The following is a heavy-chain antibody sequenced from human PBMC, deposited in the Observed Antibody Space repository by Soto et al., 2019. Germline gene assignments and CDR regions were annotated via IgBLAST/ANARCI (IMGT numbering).Heavy chain of an antibody. J-gene: IGHJ4*02. CDR2: IIPIFGTA. CDR1: GGTFSSYA. D-gene: IGHD6-13*01. CDR3: ARAHSSSWYYFDY. Sequence: ASLKFSCKASGGTFSSYAISWVRQAPGQGLEWMGGIIPIFGTANYNPSLKSRVTISVDTSKNQLSLKLSSVTAADTAVYYCARAHSSSWYYFDYWGQGTLVTVSS. V-gene: IGHV1-69*06.